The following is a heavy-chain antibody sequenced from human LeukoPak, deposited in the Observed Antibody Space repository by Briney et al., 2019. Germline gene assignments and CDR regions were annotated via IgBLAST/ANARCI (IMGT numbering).Heavy chain of an antibody. CDR3: ARESPSYGGNVFDY. CDR1: VVTFMSYV. Sequence: VGALILSCVASVVTFMSYVLNCVRQALGGGVGWVSYICSSGTAIYDADSVKGRITISRDKAKTSLYLQMNSLRAEDTDVYYCARESPSYGGNVFDYWGQGTLVTVSS. CDR2: ICSSGTAI. J-gene: IGHJ4*02. V-gene: IGHV3-48*03. D-gene: IGHD4-23*01.